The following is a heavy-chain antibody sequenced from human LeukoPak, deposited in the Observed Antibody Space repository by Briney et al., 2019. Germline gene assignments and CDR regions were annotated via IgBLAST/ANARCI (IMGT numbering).Heavy chain of an antibody. Sequence: SQTLSLTCAVSGGSISSGGYSWSWIRQPSGKGLEWIGYIYHSGSTYYNPSLKSRVTISVDRSKNQFSLKLSSVTAADTAVYYCARDRVVPAAMGVYYYYGMDVWGQGTTVTVSS. J-gene: IGHJ6*02. CDR1: GGSISSGGYS. D-gene: IGHD2-2*01. CDR2: IYHSGST. V-gene: IGHV4-30-2*01. CDR3: ARDRVVPAAMGVYYYYGMDV.